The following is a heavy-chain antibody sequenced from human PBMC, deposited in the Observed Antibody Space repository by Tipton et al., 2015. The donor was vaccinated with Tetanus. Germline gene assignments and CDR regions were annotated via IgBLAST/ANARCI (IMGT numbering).Heavy chain of an antibody. CDR2: IFRTGST. CDR1: GGSISTGGYS. CDR3: ARGRNWGTDY. Sequence: TLSLTCTVSGGSISTGGYSWRWIRQPPGKGLECIGYIFRTGSTTYNPSLKSRVSISVDTSKNQFSLNLNSVTAADTAVYYCARGRNWGTDYWGQGTLVTVSS. D-gene: IGHD7-27*01. J-gene: IGHJ4*02. V-gene: IGHV4-30-2*01.